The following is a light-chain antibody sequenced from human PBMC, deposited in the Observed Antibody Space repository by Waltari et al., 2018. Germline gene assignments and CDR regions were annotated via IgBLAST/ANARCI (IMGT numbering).Light chain of an antibody. J-gene: IGKJ4*01. CDR3: QQRSNRPLT. CDR2: DAS. V-gene: IGKV3-11*01. Sequence: EIVLTQSPATLSLSPGERATLSCRASQSVGSYLAWYQQKPGQAPRLLIYDASNRATGIPARFSGSGSGTDFTLTISGLEPENFAIYYCQQRSNRPLTFGGGTKVEIK. CDR1: QSVGSY.